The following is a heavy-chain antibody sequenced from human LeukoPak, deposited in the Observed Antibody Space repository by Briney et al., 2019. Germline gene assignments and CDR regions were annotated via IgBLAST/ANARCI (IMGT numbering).Heavy chain of an antibody. CDR2: IYYTGTT. V-gene: IGHV4-59*01. J-gene: IGHJ4*02. CDR1: GGSMSGYY. CDR3: ARLRGNYFPDF. Sequence: SETLSLTCTVSGGSMSGYYWTWIRQPPGKALEWIAYIYYTGTTNYNPSLESRVTISVDTSGNQFSLRLSSVAAADTAVYYCARLRGNYFPDFWGQGTLVTVSS. D-gene: IGHD2/OR15-2a*01.